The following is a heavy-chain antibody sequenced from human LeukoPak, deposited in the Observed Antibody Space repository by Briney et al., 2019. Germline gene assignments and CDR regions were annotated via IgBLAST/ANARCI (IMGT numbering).Heavy chain of an antibody. CDR3: AKHPYNDFWSGYYKGFDY. CDR1: GFTFSSYA. D-gene: IGHD3-3*01. J-gene: IGHJ4*02. CDR2: FSGAGDHT. V-gene: IGHV3-23*01. Sequence: PGGSLRLSCAASGFTFSSYAMSWVRQAPGKGLEWVSSFSGAGDHTHSADSVKGRFIISRDNSKNTLYLQMNSLRVEDTAVYYCAKHPYNDFWSGYYKGFDYWGQGTLVTVSS.